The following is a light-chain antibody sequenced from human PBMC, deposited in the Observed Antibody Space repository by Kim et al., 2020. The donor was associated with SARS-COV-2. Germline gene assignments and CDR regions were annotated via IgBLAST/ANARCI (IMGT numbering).Light chain of an antibody. CDR2: AAS. J-gene: IGKJ2*01. CDR1: QSISSY. Sequence: DIQMTQSPSSLSASVGDRVTITCRASQSISSYLNWYQQKPGKAPKLLIYAASSLQSGVPSRFSGSGSVTDFTLTISSLQPEDFATYYCQQSYGTLYTFGQGTKLEI. CDR3: QQSYGTLYT. V-gene: IGKV1-39*01.